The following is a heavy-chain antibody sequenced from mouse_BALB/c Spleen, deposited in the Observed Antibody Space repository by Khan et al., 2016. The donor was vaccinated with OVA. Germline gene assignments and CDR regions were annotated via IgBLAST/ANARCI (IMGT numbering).Heavy chain of an antibody. CDR2: INPHIGET. D-gene: IGHD1-1*01. Sequence: IQLVQSGPELVKPGASVKISCKASGYSFTGYFMNWVMQSPGKSLEWIGRINPHIGETFYNQKFKGKATLTVDESSSTVYMELRSLASEDSAIYYCARTDGSDFDYWGQGTTLTVSS. V-gene: IGHV1-20*02. J-gene: IGHJ2*01. CDR1: GYSFTGYF. CDR3: ARTDGSDFDY.